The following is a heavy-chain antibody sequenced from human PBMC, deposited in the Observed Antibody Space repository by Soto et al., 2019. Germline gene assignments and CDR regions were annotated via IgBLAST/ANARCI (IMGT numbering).Heavy chain of an antibody. CDR2: ISWNSGSI. V-gene: IGHV3-9*01. Sequence: EVQLVESGGGLVQPGRSLRLSCAASGFTFDDYAMHWVRQAPGKGLEWVSGISWNSGSIGYADSVKGRFTISRDNAKNSLYLQMNSLRAEDTALYYCAKVWEVRSIAYFDYWGQGTLVTVSS. CDR3: AKVWEVRSIAYFDY. D-gene: IGHD1-26*01. J-gene: IGHJ4*02. CDR1: GFTFDDYA.